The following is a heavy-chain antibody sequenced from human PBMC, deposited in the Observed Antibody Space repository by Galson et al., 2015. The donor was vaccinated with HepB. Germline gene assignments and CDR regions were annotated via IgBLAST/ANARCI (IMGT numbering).Heavy chain of an antibody. D-gene: IGHD1-26*01. CDR1: GYTFTSYG. CDR2: ISAYNGNT. Sequence: QSGAEVKKPGESLKISCKASGYTFTSYGISWVRQAPGQGLEWMGWISAYNGNTNYAQKLQGRVTMTTDTSTSTAYMELRSLRSDDTAVYYCARASFRIVGASNAFDIWGQGTMVTVSS. V-gene: IGHV1-18*01. CDR3: ARASFRIVGASNAFDI. J-gene: IGHJ3*02.